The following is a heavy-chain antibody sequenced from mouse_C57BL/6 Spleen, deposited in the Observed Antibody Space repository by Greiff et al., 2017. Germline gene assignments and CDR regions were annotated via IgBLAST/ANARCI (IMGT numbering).Heavy chain of an antibody. J-gene: IGHJ4*01. D-gene: IGHD1-1*01. Sequence: QVQLQQSDAELVKPGASVKISCKVSGYTFTDHTIHWMKQRPEQGLAWIGYIYPRDGSTKYNGKFKGKATLTADKSSSTAYMQLNSLTSEDSAVSFCARSDYGRDYAMDYWGQGTSVTVSS. CDR2: IYPRDGST. CDR3: ARSDYGRDYAMDY. CDR1: GYTFTDHT. V-gene: IGHV1-78*01.